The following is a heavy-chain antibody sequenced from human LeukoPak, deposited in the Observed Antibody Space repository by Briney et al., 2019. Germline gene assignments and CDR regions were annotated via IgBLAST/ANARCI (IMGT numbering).Heavy chain of an antibody. J-gene: IGHJ6*02. V-gene: IGHV1-46*01. D-gene: IGHD3-10*01. CDR3: ARKDSVSRGLYYYYYCMDV. CDR1: GYTFTSYY. Sequence: ASVKVSCKASGYTFTSYYMHWVRQAPGQGLEWMGIINPSGGSTSYAQKFQGRVTMTRDTSTSTVYMELSSLRSEDTAVYYCARKDSVSRGLYYYYYCMDVWGQGTTVTVSS. CDR2: INPSGGST.